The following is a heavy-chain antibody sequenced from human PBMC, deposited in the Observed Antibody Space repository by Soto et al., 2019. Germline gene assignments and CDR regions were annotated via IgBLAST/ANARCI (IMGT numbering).Heavy chain of an antibody. CDR1: GGTFSSYA. D-gene: IGHD5-12*01. Sequence: ASVKVSCKASGGTFSSYAISWVRQAPGQGLEWMGWINPNSGGTNYAQKFQGWVTMTRDTSISTAYMELSRLRSDDTAVYYCARASHIVATVGEPYYYYGMDVWGQGTTVTVS. J-gene: IGHJ6*02. CDR2: INPNSGGT. CDR3: ARASHIVATVGEPYYYYGMDV. V-gene: IGHV1-2*04.